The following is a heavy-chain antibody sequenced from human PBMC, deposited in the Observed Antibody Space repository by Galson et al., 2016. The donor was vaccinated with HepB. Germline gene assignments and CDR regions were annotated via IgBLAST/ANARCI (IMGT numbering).Heavy chain of an antibody. V-gene: IGHV3-11*01. Sequence: SLRLSCAASGFTFSDYYMSWIRQAPGKGLEWVSYISSSGSTIYYADSVKGRFTISRDNSKNTLYLQMNSLRAEDTAVYYCAKGDYSNYPVSFDYWGQGTLVTVSS. CDR2: ISSSGSTI. J-gene: IGHJ4*02. CDR3: AKGDYSNYPVSFDY. D-gene: IGHD4-11*01. CDR1: GFTFSDYY.